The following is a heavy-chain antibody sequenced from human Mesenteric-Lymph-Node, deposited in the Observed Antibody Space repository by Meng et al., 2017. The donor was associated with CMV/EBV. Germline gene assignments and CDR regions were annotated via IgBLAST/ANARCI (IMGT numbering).Heavy chain of an antibody. CDR2: IIPIFGTA. J-gene: IGHJ6*02. V-gene: IGHV1-69*05. D-gene: IGHD3-10*01. CDR1: GGTFSSYA. CDR3: AREAPWFGERNGMDV. Sequence: SVKVSCKASGGTFSSYAISWVRQAPGQGLEWMGGIIPIFGTANYAQKFQGRVSMTTDTSTSTAYMELRSLRSDDTALYYCAREAPWFGERNGMDVWGQGTTVTVSS.